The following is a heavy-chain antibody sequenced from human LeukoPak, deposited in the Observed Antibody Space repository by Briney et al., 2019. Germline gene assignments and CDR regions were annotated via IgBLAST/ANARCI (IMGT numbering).Heavy chain of an antibody. CDR3: ARTFGYSSGWYDY. Sequence: GGSLRLSCAASGFTFSSYAMHWVRQAPGKGLEWVAVISYDGSNKYYADSVKGRFTISRDNSKNTLYLQMNSLRAKDTAVYYCARTFGYSSGWYDYWGQGTLVTVSS. V-gene: IGHV3-30*04. D-gene: IGHD6-19*01. CDR1: GFTFSSYA. J-gene: IGHJ4*02. CDR2: ISYDGSNK.